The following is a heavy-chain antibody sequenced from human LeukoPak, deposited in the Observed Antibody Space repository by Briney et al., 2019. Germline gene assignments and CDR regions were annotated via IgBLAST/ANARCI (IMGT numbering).Heavy chain of an antibody. CDR1: GFTFSSYS. D-gene: IGHD3-3*01. CDR2: ISSSSSYI. V-gene: IGHV3-21*01. CDR3: ARVDPDYDFWSGGMDV. J-gene: IGHJ6*03. Sequence: GGSLRLSCAASGFTFSSYSMNWVRQAPGKGLEWVSSISSSSSYIYYADSVKGRFTISRDNAKNSLYLQMNSLRAEDTAVYYCARVDPDYDFWSGGMDVWGKGTTVTVSS.